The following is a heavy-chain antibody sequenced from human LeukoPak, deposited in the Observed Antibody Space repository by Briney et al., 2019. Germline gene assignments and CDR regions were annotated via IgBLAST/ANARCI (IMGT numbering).Heavy chain of an antibody. Sequence: GGSLRLPCAASGFTFSDYYMSWIRQAPGKGLEWISYISSSGSTTYYADSVKGRFTISRDNAKNSVDLQMNSLRAEDTAVYYCARAGILITFGGLYLWGQGTLVTVSS. CDR2: ISSSGSTT. V-gene: IGHV3-11*01. CDR3: ARAGILITFGGLYL. D-gene: IGHD3-16*01. J-gene: IGHJ5*02. CDR1: GFTFSDYY.